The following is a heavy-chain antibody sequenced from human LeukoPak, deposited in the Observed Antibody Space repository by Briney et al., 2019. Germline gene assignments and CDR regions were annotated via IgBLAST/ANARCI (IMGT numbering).Heavy chain of an antibody. D-gene: IGHD3-10*01. J-gene: IGHJ4*02. CDR1: GFTFSSYA. Sequence: GGSLRLSCAASGFTFSSYAMSWVRQAPGKGLEWVSAIGGSGGSTYYADSVKGRFTISRDNSKNTLYLQMNSLRAEDTAVYYCAKAIWFGELYSPFDYWGQGTLVTVSS. V-gene: IGHV3-23*01. CDR2: IGGSGGST. CDR3: AKAIWFGELYSPFDY.